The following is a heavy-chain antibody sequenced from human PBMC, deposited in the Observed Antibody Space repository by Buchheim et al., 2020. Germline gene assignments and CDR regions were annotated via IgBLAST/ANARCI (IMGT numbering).Heavy chain of an antibody. Sequence: QVQLQQWGAGLLKPSETLSLTCAVSGGSFSGYYWSWIRQPPGKGLEWIGEINHSGSTNYNPSLKSRVTISVDTSKNQFSLKLSSVTAADTAVYYCARALRYFDWLLHWFDPWGQGTL. CDR1: GGSFSGYY. V-gene: IGHV4-34*01. CDR2: INHSGST. CDR3: ARALRYFDWLLHWFDP. D-gene: IGHD3-9*01. J-gene: IGHJ5*02.